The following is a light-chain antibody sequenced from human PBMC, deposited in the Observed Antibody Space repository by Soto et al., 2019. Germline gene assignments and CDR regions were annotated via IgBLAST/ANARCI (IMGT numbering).Light chain of an antibody. Sequence: QSSLTHPASFSGSPGQSSTISCTGTSSDVGAYNFVSWHQQHPGKAPKLMIYNVYDRPSGISYRFSGSKSGNTASLTISGLQGEDEADYYCSAYTVSRTYVFGTGTKVTAL. CDR1: SSDVGAYNF. CDR2: NVY. CDR3: SAYTVSRTYV. V-gene: IGLV2-14*03. J-gene: IGLJ1*01.